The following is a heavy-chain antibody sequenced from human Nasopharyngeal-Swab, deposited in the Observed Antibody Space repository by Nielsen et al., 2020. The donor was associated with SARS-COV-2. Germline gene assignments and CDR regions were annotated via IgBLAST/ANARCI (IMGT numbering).Heavy chain of an antibody. V-gene: IGHV3-48*04. CDR2: ISSSSSTI. D-gene: IGHD5-24*01. J-gene: IGHJ4*02. CDR3: ARVRRDGYNLHFDY. Sequence: WIRQPPGKGLEWVSYISSSSSTIYYADSVKGRFTTSRDNAKNSLYLQMNSLRAEDTAVYYCARVRRDGYNLHFDYWGQGTLVTVSS.